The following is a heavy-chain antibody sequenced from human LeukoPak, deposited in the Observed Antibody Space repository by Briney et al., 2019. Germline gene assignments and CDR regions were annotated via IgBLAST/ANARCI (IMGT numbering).Heavy chain of an antibody. J-gene: IGHJ4*02. D-gene: IGHD5-12*01. CDR3: ARDRRGYSGHHFDY. Sequence: GASVKVSCKASGYTFACYYMHWVRQAPRQGLEWMGIINPSGGSTSYAQKFQGRATMTRDTSISTAYMELSRLRSDDTAVYYCARDRRGYSGHHFDYWGQGTLVTVSS. V-gene: IGHV1-46*01. CDR2: INPSGGST. CDR1: GYTFACYY.